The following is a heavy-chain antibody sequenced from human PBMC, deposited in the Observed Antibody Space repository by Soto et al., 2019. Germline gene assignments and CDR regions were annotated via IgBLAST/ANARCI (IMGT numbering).Heavy chain of an antibody. CDR2: INHSGST. V-gene: IGHV4-34*01. Sequence: SETPSLTCAVYGGSFSGYYWNWIRQPPGKGLEWIGEINHSGSTNYNPSLKSRVTISVDTSRSQFSLKLSSVTAADTAVYYCARGRTGPPAGYSGYSYFDYWGQGTLVTVSS. CDR3: ARGRTGPPAGYSGYSYFDY. J-gene: IGHJ4*02. CDR1: GGSFSGYY. D-gene: IGHD5-12*01.